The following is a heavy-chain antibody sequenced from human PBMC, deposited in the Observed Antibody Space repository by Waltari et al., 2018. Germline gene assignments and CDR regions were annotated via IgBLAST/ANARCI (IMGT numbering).Heavy chain of an antibody. V-gene: IGHV3-49*03. D-gene: IGHD2-2*03. CDR2: IRSRVYGGAT. CDR3: TTLDIVIIPAARPFDF. J-gene: IGHJ4*02. CDR1: GFTFADHA. Sequence: EVQLVESGGGLVQPGRSLKLSCKGSGFTFADHAMSWFRQAPEKGLEGVAFIRSRVYGGATEYAASVKGRFTISRDDSKSIAYLQMNSLKTEDTAVYYCTTLDIVIIPAARPFDFWGQGTLVTVSS.